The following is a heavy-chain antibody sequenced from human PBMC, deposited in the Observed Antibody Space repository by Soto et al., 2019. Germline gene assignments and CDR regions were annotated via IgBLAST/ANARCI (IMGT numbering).Heavy chain of an antibody. CDR1: GFTFGDYA. CDR3: TREAGLRYFDWLLFDY. Sequence: GGSLRLSCTASGFTFGDYAMSWFRQAPGKGLEWVGFIRSKAYGGTTEYAASVKGRFTISRDDSKSIAYLQMNSLKTEDTAVYYCTREAGLRYFDWLLFDYWGQGTLVTVSS. V-gene: IGHV3-49*03. D-gene: IGHD3-9*01. J-gene: IGHJ4*02. CDR2: IRSKAYGGTT.